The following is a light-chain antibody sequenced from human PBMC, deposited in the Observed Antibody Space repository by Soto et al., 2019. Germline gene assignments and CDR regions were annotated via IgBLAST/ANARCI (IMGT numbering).Light chain of an antibody. CDR1: QSVGNNY. Sequence: DIVLTQSPGTLSLSPGKRATLSCWASQSVGNNYLAWYQQKPGQAPRLLIYHASSRATGIPDRFSGSGSGTDFTLTISSLEPEDFAVYYCQQYGWSPPFTFGHGTRLE. CDR3: QQYGWSPPFT. CDR2: HAS. J-gene: IGKJ5*01. V-gene: IGKV3-20*01.